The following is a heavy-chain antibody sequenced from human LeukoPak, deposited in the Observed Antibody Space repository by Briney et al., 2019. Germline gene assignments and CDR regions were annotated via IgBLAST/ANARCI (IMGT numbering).Heavy chain of an antibody. CDR3: AKGYDSSGYFLTAFQH. V-gene: IGHV1-18*01. J-gene: IGHJ1*01. CDR2: ISAYNGYT. Sequence: ASVKVSCKTSGYTFTNYGISWVRQAPGQALEWMGWISAYNGYTKYVQNFQGRVTMTTDTSTSTVYLELSSLRSEDTAVYYCAKGYDSSGYFLTAFQHWGQGTLVTVSS. D-gene: IGHD3-22*01. CDR1: GYTFTNYG.